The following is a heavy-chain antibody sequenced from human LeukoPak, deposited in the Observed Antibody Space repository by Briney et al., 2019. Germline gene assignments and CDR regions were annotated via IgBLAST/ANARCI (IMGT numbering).Heavy chain of an antibody. CDR3: ARQQYSSSPWAWFDP. CDR2: IYTSGST. D-gene: IGHD6-6*01. V-gene: IGHV4-4*09. CDR1: GGSISSYY. Sequence: PSEPLSLPCTASGGSISSYYWSWIRQAPGKGLEWIGYIYTSGSTNYNPSLKSRVTISVDMSKNQFSLKLSSVTAADTAVYYCARQQYSSSPWAWFDPWGQGTLVTVSS. J-gene: IGHJ5*02.